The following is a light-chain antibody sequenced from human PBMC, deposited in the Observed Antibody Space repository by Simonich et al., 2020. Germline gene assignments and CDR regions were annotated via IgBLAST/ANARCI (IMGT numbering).Light chain of an antibody. CDR3: LQHNSYPLT. CDR1: QDISNY. Sequence: DIQMTQSPSSLSASVGDRVTITCQASQDISNYLNWYQQKPGKAPKLLIYDASKLETGVPSRFSGSGSGTDFTFTISSLQPEDIATYYCLQHNSYPLTFGGGTKVEIK. V-gene: IGKV1-33*01. CDR2: DAS. J-gene: IGKJ4*01.